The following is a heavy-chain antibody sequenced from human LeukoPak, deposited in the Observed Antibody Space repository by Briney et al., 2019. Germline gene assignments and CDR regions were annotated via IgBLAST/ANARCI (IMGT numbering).Heavy chain of an antibody. J-gene: IGHJ6*02. D-gene: IGHD3-10*01. CDR1: GFTFSSYE. CDR3: ARDRGIYYGSGSYRPGYYGMDV. Sequence: GGSLRLSCAASGFTFSSYEMNWVRQAPGKGLEWVSYISSSGSTIYYADSVKGRFTISRDNAKNSLYLQMNSLRAEDTAVYYCARDRGIYYGSGSYRPGYYGMDVWGQGTTVTVSS. V-gene: IGHV3-48*03. CDR2: ISSSGSTI.